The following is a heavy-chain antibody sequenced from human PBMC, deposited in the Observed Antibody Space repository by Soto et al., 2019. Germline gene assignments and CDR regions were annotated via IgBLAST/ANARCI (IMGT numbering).Heavy chain of an antibody. CDR1: GYTFSNYA. Sequence: QVQLVQSGAEVKKPGASVKVSCKASGYTFSNYAIHWVRQAPGQTLEWMGRINTANGNTKYAQNFQGRVSITRDTSASTAYMELSSLRSEDTAVYYCARVFYYDGSGYQGDSWGQGTLVTVSS. CDR3: ARVFYYDGSGYQGDS. J-gene: IGHJ4*02. D-gene: IGHD3-22*01. CDR2: INTANGNT. V-gene: IGHV1-3*04.